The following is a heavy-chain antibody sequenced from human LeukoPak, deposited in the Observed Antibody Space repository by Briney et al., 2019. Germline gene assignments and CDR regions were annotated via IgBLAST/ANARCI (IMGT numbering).Heavy chain of an antibody. J-gene: IGHJ4*02. CDR3: ARAPGDSSGYIH. D-gene: IGHD3-22*01. V-gene: IGHV1-2*06. Sequence: ASVKVSCKASGYTFTSYAMNWVRQAPGQGLEWMGRINPNSGGTNYAQKFQGRVTMTRDTSISTAYMELSRLRSDDTAVYYCARAPGDSSGYIHWGQGTLVTVSS. CDR2: INPNSGGT. CDR1: GYTFTSYA.